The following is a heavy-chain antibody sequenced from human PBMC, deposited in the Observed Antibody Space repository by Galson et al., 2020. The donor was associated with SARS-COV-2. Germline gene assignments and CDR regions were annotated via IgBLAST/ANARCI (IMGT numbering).Heavy chain of an antibody. D-gene: IGHD2-2*01. CDR1: GFTFDDYA. CDR2: ISWNSGSI. V-gene: IGHV3-9*01. J-gene: IGHJ3*02. CDR3: TVPAAPGLAFDI. Sequence: GGSLRLSCAASGFTFDDYAMHWVRQAPGKGLEWVSGISWNSGSIGYADSVRGRFTISRDNAKNSLYLQMNSLRAEDTALYYCTVPAAPGLAFDIWGQGTMVTVSS.